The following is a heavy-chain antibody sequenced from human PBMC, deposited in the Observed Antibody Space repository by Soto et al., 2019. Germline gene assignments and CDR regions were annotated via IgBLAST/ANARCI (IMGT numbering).Heavy chain of an antibody. Sequence: GGSLRLSCAASGFTFSSYAMSWVRQAPGKGLEWVSAISGSGGSTYYADSVKGRFTISRDNSKNTLYLQMNSLRAEDTAVYYCAKDLPPITMIVEGEDLYYFDYWGQGTLVTVSS. D-gene: IGHD3-22*01. CDR1: GFTFSSYA. J-gene: IGHJ4*02. V-gene: IGHV3-23*01. CDR2: ISGSGGST. CDR3: AKDLPPITMIVEGEDLYYFDY.